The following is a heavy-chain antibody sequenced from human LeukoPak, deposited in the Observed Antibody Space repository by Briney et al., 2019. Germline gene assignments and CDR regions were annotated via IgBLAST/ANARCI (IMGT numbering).Heavy chain of an antibody. Sequence: EASVKVSCKASGYTFTSYGISWVRQAPGQGLEWMGWISAYNGNTNYAQKLQGRVTMTTDTSTSTAYMELRSLRSDDTAVYYCARGPYGILTGFLYYMDVWGKGTTVTVSS. D-gene: IGHD3-9*01. CDR2: ISAYNGNT. V-gene: IGHV1-18*01. J-gene: IGHJ6*03. CDR1: GYTFTSYG. CDR3: ARGPYGILTGFLYYMDV.